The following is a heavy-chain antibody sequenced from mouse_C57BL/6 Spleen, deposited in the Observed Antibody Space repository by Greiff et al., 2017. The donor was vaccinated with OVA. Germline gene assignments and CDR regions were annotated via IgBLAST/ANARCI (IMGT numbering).Heavy chain of an antibody. Sequence: QVQLQQPGAELVKPGASVKLSCKASGYTFTSYWMHWVKPRPGQGLEWIGMIHPNSGSTNYNEKFKSQATLTVDKSSSTAYMQLSSLTSEDSAVYYCARHYYGSSPNWYVDVWGTGTTVTVSS. CDR2: IHPNSGST. V-gene: IGHV1-64*01. J-gene: IGHJ1*03. D-gene: IGHD1-1*01. CDR1: GYTFTSYW. CDR3: ARHYYGSSPNWYVDV.